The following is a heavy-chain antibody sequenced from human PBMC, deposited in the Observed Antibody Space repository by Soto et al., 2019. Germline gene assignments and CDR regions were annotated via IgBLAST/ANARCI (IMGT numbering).Heavy chain of an antibody. CDR2: ISYDGSNK. CDR1: GFTFSSYG. CDR3: AKGAEDYYGMDV. J-gene: IGHJ6*02. V-gene: IGHV3-30*18. D-gene: IGHD3-16*01. Sequence: GGSLRLSCAASGFTFSSYGMHWVRQAPGKGLEWVAVISYDGSNKYYADSVKGRFTISRDNSKNTLYLQMNSLRAEDTAVYYCAKGAEDYYGMDVWGQGTTVTVSS.